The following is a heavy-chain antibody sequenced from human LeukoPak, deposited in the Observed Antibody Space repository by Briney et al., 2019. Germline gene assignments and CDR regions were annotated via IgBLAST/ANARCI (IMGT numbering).Heavy chain of an antibody. D-gene: IGHD6-19*01. Sequence: GGSLRLSCAASGFTFSSYAMSWVRQAPGKGLEWVSAISGSGGSTYYADSVKGRFTISRDNAKNSLYLQMNSLRAEDTAVYYFARGRDSSGWNDYWGQGTLVTVSS. J-gene: IGHJ4*02. CDR2: ISGSGGST. V-gene: IGHV3-23*01. CDR1: GFTFSSYA. CDR3: ARGRDSSGWNDY.